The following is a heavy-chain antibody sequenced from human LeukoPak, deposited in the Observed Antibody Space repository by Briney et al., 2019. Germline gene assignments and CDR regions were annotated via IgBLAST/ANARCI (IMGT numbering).Heavy chain of an antibody. CDR2: IYPADSDT. J-gene: IGHJ6*02. CDR3: ARIADYTFGMDV. CDR1: GYTFRSHW. Sequence: GESLKISCKGSGYTFRSHWIVWVRQMPGKGLEWMGSIYPADSDTKYSPSFQGQVTISGDKSTSTAYLQWSSLKASDTAMYYCARIADYTFGMDVWGQGPAVTVSS. V-gene: IGHV5-51*01. D-gene: IGHD2-21*01.